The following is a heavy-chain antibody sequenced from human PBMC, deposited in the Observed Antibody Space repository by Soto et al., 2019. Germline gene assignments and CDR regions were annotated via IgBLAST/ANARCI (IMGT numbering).Heavy chain of an antibody. CDR2: ISYDGSNK. Sequence: QVQLVESGGGVVQPGRSLRLSCAASGFTFSSYGMHWVRQAPGKGLEWVAVISYDGSNKYYADSVKGRFTISRDNSKNTLYLHMNSLRAEDTAVYYCAKDIDGGGYSSDYWSQGTLVTVSS. CDR3: AKDIDGGGYSSDY. D-gene: IGHD5-18*01. CDR1: GFTFSSYG. J-gene: IGHJ4*02. V-gene: IGHV3-30*18.